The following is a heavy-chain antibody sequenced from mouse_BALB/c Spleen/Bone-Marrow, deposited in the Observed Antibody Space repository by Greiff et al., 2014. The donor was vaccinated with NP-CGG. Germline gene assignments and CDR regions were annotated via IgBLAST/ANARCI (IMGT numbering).Heavy chain of an antibody. CDR2: IDPYNGGT. J-gene: IGHJ3*01. D-gene: IGHD2-10*02. CDR1: GYAFTSYN. CDR3: AREEYGRGFAY. V-gene: IGHV1S135*01. Sequence: VQLQQSGPELVKPGASVKVSCKASGYAFTSYNMYWVKQSHGKSLEWMGYIDPYNGGTNYNQKFKGKATLTVDKSSSTAYMHPNSLTSEDSAVYYCAREEYGRGFAYWGQGTLVTVSA.